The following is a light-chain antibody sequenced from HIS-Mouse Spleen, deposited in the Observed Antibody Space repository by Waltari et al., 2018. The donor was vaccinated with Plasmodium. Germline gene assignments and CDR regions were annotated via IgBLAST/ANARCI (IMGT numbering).Light chain of an antibody. V-gene: IGKV3-11*01. CDR3: QQRSNWPPPIT. J-gene: IGKJ5*01. CDR2: DAS. CDR1: QSVSSY. Sequence: EIVLTQSPATLSLSPGERATLSRRASQSVSSYLAWYQQKPGQAPRLLIYDASNGATGIPARFSGSGSGTDFTLTISSLEPEDFAVYYCQQRSNWPPPITFGQGTRLEIK.